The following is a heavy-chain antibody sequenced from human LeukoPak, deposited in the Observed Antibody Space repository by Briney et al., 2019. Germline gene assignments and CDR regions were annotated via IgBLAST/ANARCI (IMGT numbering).Heavy chain of an antibody. CDR3: ARHSGSGSLSRPFDP. V-gene: IGHV4-39*01. J-gene: IGHJ5*02. CDR1: GASVTSGGFY. CDR2: VYYTGST. Sequence: PSETLSLTCSVSGASVTSGGFYWGWLRQPPGKEPDWIATVYYTGSTYYNPSLKSRVTISIDTSKNQFSLRLTSATATDTAVYHCARHSGSGSLSRPFDPWGQGTLVTVSS. D-gene: IGHD3-10*01.